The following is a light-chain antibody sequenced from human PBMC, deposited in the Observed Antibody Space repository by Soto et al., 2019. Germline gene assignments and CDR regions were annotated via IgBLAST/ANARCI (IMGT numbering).Light chain of an antibody. CDR2: AAS. V-gene: IGKV1-27*01. CDR1: QGISNS. Sequence: DIQMTQSPSSLSASVGDRVTITCRASQGISNSLAWYQQKPGKVPKLLIYAASTLQSGAPSRFSGSASGTDVTLTISSLQPEDFATYYYQKDNSVPLTFGGGNNVEIK. CDR3: QKDNSVPLT. J-gene: IGKJ4*01.